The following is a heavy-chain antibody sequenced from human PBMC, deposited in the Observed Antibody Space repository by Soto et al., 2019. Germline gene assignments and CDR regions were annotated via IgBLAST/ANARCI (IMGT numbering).Heavy chain of an antibody. CDR1: EFSLRNYW. Sequence: GGSLRLSCEASEFSLRNYWMHWVRQAPGKGLEWVSRISNDGTTTNYADSVKGRFTISRDNAKNTLYLQMHSLRADDTAVYYRTRVVVGRSGEFDCWGQGTLVTVSS. CDR2: ISNDGTTT. J-gene: IGHJ4*02. CDR3: TRVVVGRSGEFDC. D-gene: IGHD3-10*01. V-gene: IGHV3-74*01.